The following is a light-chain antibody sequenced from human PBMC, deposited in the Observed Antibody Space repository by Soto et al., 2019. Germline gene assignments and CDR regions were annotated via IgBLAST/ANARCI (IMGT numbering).Light chain of an antibody. CDR2: KAS. J-gene: IGKJ1*01. V-gene: IGKV1-5*03. Sequence: DIQMTQSPSTVSASVGDRVTITCRASQSISSWLAWYQQKPGKAPNLLIYKASSLESGVPSRFSGSGSGTEFTLTISSLQPDDFATYHCQQYNIYPWTFGQGTKVEIK. CDR1: QSISSW. CDR3: QQYNIYPWT.